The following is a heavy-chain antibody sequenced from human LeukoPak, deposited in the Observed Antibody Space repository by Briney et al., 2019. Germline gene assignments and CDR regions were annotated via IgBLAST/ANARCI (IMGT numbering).Heavy chain of an antibody. CDR2: IHRGGNT. V-gene: IGHV3-66*01. Sequence: QPGGSLRLSCAASGFTVSGNYMSWVRQAPGKGLEWLSVIHRGGNTYYADSVKGRFTISRDSSKSTVFLQMDSLRAEDTAVYYCARDLGYGLGVDYGDYWGQGTLVTVSS. CDR1: GFTVSGNY. D-gene: IGHD3-10*01. J-gene: IGHJ4*02. CDR3: ARDLGYGLGVDYGDY.